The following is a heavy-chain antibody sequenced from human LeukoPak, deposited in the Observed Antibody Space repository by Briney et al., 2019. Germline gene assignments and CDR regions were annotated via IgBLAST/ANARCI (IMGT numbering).Heavy chain of an antibody. CDR3: AGEKRVVPAANLNWFAP. CDR2: ISAYNGNT. V-gene: IGHV1-18*04. J-gene: IGHJ5*02. Sequence: ASVKVSCKASGYTFTSYGISWVRQAPGQGLEWMGWISAYNGNTNYAQKLQGRVTMTTDTSTSTAYMELRSLRSDDTAVYYCAGEKRVVPAANLNWFAPGAREPRLTVPS. CDR1: GYTFTSYG. D-gene: IGHD2-2*01.